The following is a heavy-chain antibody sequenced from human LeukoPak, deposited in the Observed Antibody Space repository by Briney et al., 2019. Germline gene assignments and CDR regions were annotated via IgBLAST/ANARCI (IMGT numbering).Heavy chain of an antibody. Sequence: PGGSLRLSCAASGFTFSSYVMHWVRQAPGKGLDWVAFIHHDGSNKYYADSVKGRFTISRDNAKNSLYLQMNSLRVEDTAVYYCARVGIQLWPSFDYWGQGTLVTVSS. J-gene: IGHJ4*02. D-gene: IGHD5-18*01. CDR3: ARVGIQLWPSFDY. CDR1: GFTFSSYV. CDR2: IHHDGSNK. V-gene: IGHV3-30*04.